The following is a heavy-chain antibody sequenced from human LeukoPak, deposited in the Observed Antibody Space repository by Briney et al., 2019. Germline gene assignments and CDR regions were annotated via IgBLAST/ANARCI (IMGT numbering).Heavy chain of an antibody. CDR1: GYIFTGYY. V-gene: IGHV1-2*02. CDR2: INPNSGGT. Sequence: ASVKVSCKASGYIFTGYYMHWVRQAPGQGLEWMGWINPNSGGTNYAQKFQGRVTMTRDTSISTAYMELSRLRSDDTAVYYCAEGFYGDYPFDYWGQGTLVTVSS. D-gene: IGHD4-17*01. J-gene: IGHJ4*02. CDR3: AEGFYGDYPFDY.